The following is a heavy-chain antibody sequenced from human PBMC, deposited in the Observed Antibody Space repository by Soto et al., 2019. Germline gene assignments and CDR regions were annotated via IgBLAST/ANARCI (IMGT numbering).Heavy chain of an antibody. Sequence: PGGSLRLSCAASGFAFSSYALHWVRRAPGKGLEWVSAIGTGGDTYYADSVMGRFTISRDNAKKSLYLHMNSLIAEDMAVYYCARETVVVITPADAFDIWGQGTMVTVS. J-gene: IGHJ3*02. V-gene: IGHV3-13*01. CDR1: GFAFSSYA. D-gene: IGHD3-22*01. CDR2: IGTGGDT. CDR3: ARETVVVITPADAFDI.